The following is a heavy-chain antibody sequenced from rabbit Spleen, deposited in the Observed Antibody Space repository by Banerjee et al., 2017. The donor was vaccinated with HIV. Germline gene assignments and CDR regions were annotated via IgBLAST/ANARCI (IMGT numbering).Heavy chain of an antibody. J-gene: IGHJ6*01. CDR1: GFSFSSYYV. D-gene: IGHD6-1*01. Sequence: QSLEESGGGLVQPEGSLTLTCTASGFSFSSYYVMCWVRQAPGKGLEWIGCIYTGSSGSTYYASWAKGRFTISKTSSTTVTLQMTSLTAADTATYFCARGIGDGYYGYAYAAGYGLWGPGTLVTVS. CDR2: IYTGSSGST. V-gene: IGHV1S40*01. CDR3: ARGIGDGYYGYAYAAGYGL.